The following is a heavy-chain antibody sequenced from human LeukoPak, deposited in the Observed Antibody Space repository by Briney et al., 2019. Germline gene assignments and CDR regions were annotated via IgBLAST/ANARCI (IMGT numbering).Heavy chain of an antibody. CDR2: INHSGST. CDR3: VLAPNSNWFDF. D-gene: IGHD2-8*01. J-gene: IGHJ5*01. V-gene: IGHV4-34*01. CDR1: GGSLSSYY. Sequence: SETLSLTCTVSGGSLSSYYWSWVRQPPGKGLEWIGEINHSGSTNYNPSLKSRVTISVDTSKNQFSLKLSSVTAADTAVYYCVLAPNSNWFDFWGQGTRVTVSS.